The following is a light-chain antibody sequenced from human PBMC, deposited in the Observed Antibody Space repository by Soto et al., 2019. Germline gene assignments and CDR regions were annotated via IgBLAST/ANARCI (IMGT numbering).Light chain of an antibody. Sequence: DIQMTQSPSSVSASVGDRVTITCRASQGISSWLAWYQQKPGKAPKLLIYTASSLQSGVPSSFSGSGSGTDFTGTISNLKPEECATYYCQHANRYPNKFGGGTKVEIK. CDR3: QHANRYPNK. CDR1: QGISSW. CDR2: TAS. V-gene: IGKV1-12*01. J-gene: IGKJ4*01.